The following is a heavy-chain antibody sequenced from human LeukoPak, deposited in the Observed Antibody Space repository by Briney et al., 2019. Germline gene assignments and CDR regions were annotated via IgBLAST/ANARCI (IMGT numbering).Heavy chain of an antibody. V-gene: IGHV1-46*01. CDR3: VRAYNREAVTGPTNAPFDY. J-gene: IGHJ4*02. CDR2: INPSDGSR. D-gene: IGHD6-19*01. Sequence: ASVKVSCKASGYTFTNYYMHWVRQAPGQGLEWMGIINPSDGSRSYAQKFQGRVTMTRDTSKSTVYMELSCLRSEDTAAYYCVRAYNREAVTGPTNAPFDYWGQGTLVPVSS. CDR1: GYTFTNYY.